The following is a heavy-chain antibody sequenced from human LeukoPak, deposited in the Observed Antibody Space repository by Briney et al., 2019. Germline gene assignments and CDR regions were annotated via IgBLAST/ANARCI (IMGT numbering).Heavy chain of an antibody. D-gene: IGHD5-18*01. CDR3: ARNLVSAAMDPGDY. CDR2: ISSGSSTI. CDR1: GFTFSSYS. Sequence: GGSLRLSCAASGFTFSSYSMNWVRQAPGKGPEWVSYISSGSSTIDYADSVKGRFTIFRDNAKNSLYLQMNSLRAEDTAVYYCARNLVSAAMDPGDYWGQGTLVTVSS. V-gene: IGHV3-48*01. J-gene: IGHJ4*02.